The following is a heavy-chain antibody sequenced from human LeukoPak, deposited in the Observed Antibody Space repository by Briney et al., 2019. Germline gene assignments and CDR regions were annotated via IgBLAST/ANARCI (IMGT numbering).Heavy chain of an antibody. CDR2: IIPIFGTA. J-gene: IGHJ4*02. D-gene: IGHD2-2*01. Sequence: ASVKVSCKASGGTFSSYAISWVRQAPGQGLEWMGGIIPIFGTANYAQKFQGRVTITADESTSTAYMELSSLRSEDTAVYYCARDRNCSSTSCYDRTFDYWGQGTLVTVSS. V-gene: IGHV1-69*13. CDR1: GGTFSSYA. CDR3: ARDRNCSSTSCYDRTFDY.